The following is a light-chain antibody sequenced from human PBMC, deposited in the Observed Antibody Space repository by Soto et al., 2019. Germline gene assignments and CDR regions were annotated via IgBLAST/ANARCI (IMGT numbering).Light chain of an antibody. V-gene: IGKV3-15*01. CDR2: GAS. Sequence: MVLTQSPATLSVAQGGSATLSCRASQSVSSNVAWYQQKPGHAPRRLIYGASTRATGIPARLSGSGAGKEFTLTTSSLQAEDFAVYYCHHYYNWSPSTFGAGTKVEIK. J-gene: IGKJ3*01. CDR1: QSVSSN. CDR3: HHYYNWSPST.